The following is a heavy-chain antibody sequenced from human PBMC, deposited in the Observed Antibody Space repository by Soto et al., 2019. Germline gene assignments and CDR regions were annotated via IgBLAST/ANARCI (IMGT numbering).Heavy chain of an antibody. Sequence: EVQLLESGGGLVQPGGSLRLSCAASGFTFSNYAINWVRLAPGKGREWASGISGGGGSTYYADSVKGRFTTFRDTSKKTVCLQMNSLRADDTAVYYCAKGFIVVVTVLRPDDAFDVWGQGTMVTVSS. V-gene: IGHV3-23*01. D-gene: IGHD2-21*02. CDR1: GFTFSNYA. CDR2: ISGGGGST. J-gene: IGHJ3*01. CDR3: AKGFIVVVTVLRPDDAFDV.